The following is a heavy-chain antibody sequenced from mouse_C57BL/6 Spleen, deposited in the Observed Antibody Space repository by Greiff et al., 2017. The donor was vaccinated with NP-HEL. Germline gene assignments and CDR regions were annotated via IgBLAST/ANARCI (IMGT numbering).Heavy chain of an antibody. V-gene: IGHV1-69*01. D-gene: IGHD4-1*01. J-gene: IGHJ3*01. CDR2: IDPSDSYT. CDR1: GYNFTSNW. CDR3: ARQDWDAWSAY. Sequence: VQLQQSGAELVMPGASVKLSCKASGYNFTSNWMHWVKQRPGQGLEWIGEIDPSDSYTKYNQKFQGKATLTVDKSSNTAYMQLSSLTSEDSAVYYSARQDWDAWSAYWVQGTLVTVHA.